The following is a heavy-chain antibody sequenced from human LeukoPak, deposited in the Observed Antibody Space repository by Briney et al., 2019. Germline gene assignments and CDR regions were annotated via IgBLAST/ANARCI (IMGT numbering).Heavy chain of an antibody. CDR3: ATGVGRTVDY. V-gene: IGHV1-46*01. CDR2: INPSGGST. D-gene: IGHD1-26*01. Sequence: ASVKVSCRASGYTFTSYYMHWVRQAPGQGLEWMGIINPSGGSTSYAQKFQGRVTMTEDTSTDTAYMELSSLRSEDTAVYYCATGVGRTVDYWGQGTLVTVSS. J-gene: IGHJ4*02. CDR1: GYTFTSYY.